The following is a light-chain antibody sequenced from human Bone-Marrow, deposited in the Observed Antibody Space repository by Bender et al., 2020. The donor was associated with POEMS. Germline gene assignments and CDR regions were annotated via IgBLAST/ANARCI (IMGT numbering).Light chain of an antibody. Sequence: QSALTQPASVSGSPGQSITISCTGTSNDVGKYDIVSWYQQHPGKAPKFMIFEVNKRPSGVSNRFSGSKSGNTASLTISGLQAEDEADYYCCSYAGSGTLVFGGGTEVTVL. CDR2: EVN. J-gene: IGLJ2*01. CDR3: CSYAGSGTLV. CDR1: SNDVGKYDI. V-gene: IGLV2-23*02.